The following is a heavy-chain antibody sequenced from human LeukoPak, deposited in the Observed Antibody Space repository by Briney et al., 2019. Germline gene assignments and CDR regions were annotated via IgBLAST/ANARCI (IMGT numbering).Heavy chain of an antibody. CDR3: ATIKRGSIFGYFDF. CDR2: LFDSVNT. J-gene: IGHJ4*02. CDR1: GGSISSHY. Sequence: SETLSLTCTVSGGSISSHYWSWIRQPPGKGLEWIAYLFDSVNTKDNPSLQSRLTLSADTSKNQFSLRLSSVTAADTAVYYCATIKRGSIFGYFDFWGQGIKATVSS. V-gene: IGHV4-59*11. D-gene: IGHD5-18*01.